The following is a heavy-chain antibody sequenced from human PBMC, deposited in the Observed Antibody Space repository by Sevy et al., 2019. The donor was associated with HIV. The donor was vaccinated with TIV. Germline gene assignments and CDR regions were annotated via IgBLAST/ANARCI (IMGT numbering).Heavy chain of an antibody. D-gene: IGHD5-18*01. CDR2: MYYYGNT. J-gene: IGHJ6*02. CDR1: GDSVSSGSYH. V-gene: IGHV4-61*01. Sequence: SETLSLTCTVSGDSVSSGSYHWSWIRQPPGKGLEWIGYMYYYGNTNLNPSLRSRVTMSVDTSENQFSLKLSSVTAAETAVYYCARRRTALVAGHYYGLDVWGQRTTVTVSS. CDR3: ARRRTALVAGHYYGLDV.